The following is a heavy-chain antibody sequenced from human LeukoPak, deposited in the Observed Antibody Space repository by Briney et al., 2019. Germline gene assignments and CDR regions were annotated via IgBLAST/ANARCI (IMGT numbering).Heavy chain of an antibody. CDR2: INHSGST. CDR3: ARGIWGSSGWYGWFVIFDY. Sequence: PSETLSLTCAVYGGSFSGYYWSWIRQPPGKGLEWIGEINHSGSTNYNPSLKSRVTISVDTSKSEFSLKLSSVTAADTAVYYRARGIWGSSGWYGWFVIFDYWGQGTLVTVSS. V-gene: IGHV4-34*01. CDR1: GGSFSGYY. D-gene: IGHD6-19*01. J-gene: IGHJ4*02.